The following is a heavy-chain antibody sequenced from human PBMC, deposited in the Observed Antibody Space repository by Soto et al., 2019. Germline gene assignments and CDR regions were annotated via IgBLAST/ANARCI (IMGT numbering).Heavy chain of an antibody. CDR2: IDYSGST. CDR1: GGSISRGGYY. CDR3: ARPDYTSSGNSYFDY. V-gene: IGHV4-31*03. D-gene: IGHD3-16*01. J-gene: IGHJ4*01. Sequence: SETLSLTCTVSGGSISRGGYYWSWIRQHLGKGLEWIGYIDYSGSTYYSPSLKSRVTISADTSKNQFSLKVNSVTAADTAVYFCARPDYTSSGNSYFDYWGHGTVVTVSA.